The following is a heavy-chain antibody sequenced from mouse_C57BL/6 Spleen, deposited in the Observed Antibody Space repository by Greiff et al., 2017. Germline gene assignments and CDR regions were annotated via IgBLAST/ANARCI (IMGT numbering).Heavy chain of an antibody. V-gene: IGHV1-82*01. CDR1: GYAFSSSW. CDR3: ARSGGNLFDD. Sequence: VQLQESGPELVKPGASVKISCKASGYAFSSSWMNWVKQRPGKGLEWIGRMYPGDGDTNYNGKFKGKATLTADKSSSTAYMQLSSLTAEDSAVYFCARSGGNLFDDWGQGTTLTVSS. CDR2: MYPGDGDT. J-gene: IGHJ2*01. D-gene: IGHD2-1*01.